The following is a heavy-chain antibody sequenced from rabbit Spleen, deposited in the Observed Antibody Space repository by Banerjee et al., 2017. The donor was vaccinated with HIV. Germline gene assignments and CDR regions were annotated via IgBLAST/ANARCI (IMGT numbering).Heavy chain of an antibody. Sequence: QEQLVESGGGLVTLGGSLKLSCTASGFSFSDKAVMCWVRQAPGKGLEWIACINTSTGKPVYATWAKGRFTISTSSSTTVTLQMTSLTAADTATYFCARDLAGAIGWNFYLWGQGTLVTVS. CDR3: ARDLAGAIGWNFYL. D-gene: IGHD4-1*01. J-gene: IGHJ3*01. CDR2: INTSTGKP. CDR1: GFSFSDKAV. V-gene: IGHV1S45*01.